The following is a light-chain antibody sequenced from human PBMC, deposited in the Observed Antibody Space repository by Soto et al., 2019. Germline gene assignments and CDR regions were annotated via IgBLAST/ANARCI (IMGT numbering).Light chain of an antibody. CDR3: QKYNSAPWT. Sequence: EIQMTQSPSSLSASVGERVTITCRASQGISNYLAWYQQKPGKVPKLLIYAASTLQAGVPSRFSGSGSGTDYTITISSLQHEDVATVYCQKYNSAPWTFGQGTKVEIK. CDR2: AAS. CDR1: QGISNY. J-gene: IGKJ1*01. V-gene: IGKV1-27*01.